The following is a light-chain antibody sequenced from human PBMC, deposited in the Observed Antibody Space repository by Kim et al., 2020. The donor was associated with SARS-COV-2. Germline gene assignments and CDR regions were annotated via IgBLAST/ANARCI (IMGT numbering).Light chain of an antibody. CDR3: QQYGSSPR. Sequence: LYPGERATLSCRASQSVTSNSLAWYQQKPGQTPRLLIYGASSRAPGIPDRFSGSGSGTDFSLTISRLEPEDFAGYYCQQYGSSPRFGGGTKVDIK. CDR2: GAS. V-gene: IGKV3-20*01. CDR1: QSVTSNS. J-gene: IGKJ4*01.